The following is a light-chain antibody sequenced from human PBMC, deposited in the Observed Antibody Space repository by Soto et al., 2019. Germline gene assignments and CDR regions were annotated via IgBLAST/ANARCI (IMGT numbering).Light chain of an antibody. CDR3: QQYGSSSPWT. CDR1: QSVGSW. Sequence: DIQMTQSPSTLSASVGDRVTITCRASQSVGSWLAWYQQKPGKAPKLLIYKASSLESGGPSRFSGSGSGTEFSLTISSLQPDDFASYHCQQYGSSSPWTFGQGTKVEIK. V-gene: IGKV1-5*03. J-gene: IGKJ1*01. CDR2: KAS.